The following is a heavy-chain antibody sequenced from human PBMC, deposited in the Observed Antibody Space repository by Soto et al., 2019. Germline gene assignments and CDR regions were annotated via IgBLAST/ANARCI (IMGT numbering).Heavy chain of an antibody. V-gene: IGHV4-34*01. CDR2: INHSGST. J-gene: IGHJ6*02. Sequence: SETLSLTCAVYGGSFSGYYWSWIRQPPGKGLEWIGEINHSGSTNYNPSLKSRVTISVDTSKNQFSLKLSSVTAADTAVYYCARGRETAARYYYYCMDVWGQGTTVTVSS. CDR3: ARGRETAARYYYYCMDV. CDR1: GGSFSGYY. D-gene: IGHD6-13*01.